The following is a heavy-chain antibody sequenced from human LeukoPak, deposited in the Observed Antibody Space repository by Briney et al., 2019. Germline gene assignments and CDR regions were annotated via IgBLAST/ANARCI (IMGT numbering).Heavy chain of an antibody. J-gene: IGHJ6*03. CDR2: INSDGSST. CDR3: ARDGVVVVPAAMLGIFYYYYYMDV. D-gene: IGHD2-2*01. V-gene: IGHV3-74*01. Sequence: GGSLRLSCAASGFTVSSNYMSWVRQAPGKGLVWVSRINSDGSSTSYADSVKGRFTISRDNAKNTLYLQMNSLRAEDTAVYYCARDGVVVVPAAMLGIFYYYYYMDVWGKGTTVIISS. CDR1: GFTVSSNY.